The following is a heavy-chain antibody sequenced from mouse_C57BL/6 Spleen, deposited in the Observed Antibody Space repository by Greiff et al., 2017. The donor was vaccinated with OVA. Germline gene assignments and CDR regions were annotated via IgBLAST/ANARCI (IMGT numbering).Heavy chain of an antibody. Sequence: DVQLQESGPGLVKPSQSLSLTCSVTGYSITSGYYWTWIRQFPGNKLEWMGYISYDGSNNYNPSLKNRISITRDTSKNQFFLKLNSVTTEDTATYYCAVYYYGSSPFDYWGQGTTLTVSS. D-gene: IGHD1-1*01. CDR3: AVYYYGSSPFDY. J-gene: IGHJ2*01. V-gene: IGHV3-6*01. CDR2: ISYDGSN. CDR1: GYSITSGYY.